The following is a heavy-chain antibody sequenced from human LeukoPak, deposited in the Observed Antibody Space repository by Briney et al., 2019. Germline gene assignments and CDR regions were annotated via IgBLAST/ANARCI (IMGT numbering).Heavy chain of an antibody. CDR2: VNHSGYT. D-gene: IGHD4-17*01. Sequence: SETLSLTCDVSGVSFSTYYWSWIRQSPEKGLEWIGEVNHSGYTNYNPSLKGRVTISVDTSKNQFSLKLSSVTATDTAVYYCARQLYGSDYWGQGTLVTVSS. CDR3: ARQLYGSDY. J-gene: IGHJ4*02. CDR1: GVSFSTYY. V-gene: IGHV4-34*01.